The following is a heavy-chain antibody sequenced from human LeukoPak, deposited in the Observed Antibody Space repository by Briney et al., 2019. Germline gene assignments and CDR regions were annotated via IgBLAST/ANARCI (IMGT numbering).Heavy chain of an antibody. CDR3: ARGPSGYHNT. D-gene: IGHD5-12*01. V-gene: IGHV3-20*04. CDR1: GFTFDDYG. CDR2: INWNGGST. J-gene: IGHJ4*02. Sequence: GGSLRLSCAASGFTFDDYGMSWVRQAPGKGLEWVSGINWNGGSTGYADSVKGRFTISRGNSKNTLYLQMNSLRAEDTAVYYCARGPSGYHNTGGQGTLVTVSS.